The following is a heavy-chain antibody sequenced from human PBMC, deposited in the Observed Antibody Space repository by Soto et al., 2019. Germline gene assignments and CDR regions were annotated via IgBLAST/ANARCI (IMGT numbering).Heavy chain of an antibody. V-gene: IGHV3-23*01. J-gene: IGHJ4*02. CDR3: VKDIPEDFWSPFYPVDG. CDR2: ISSGGDNT. Sequence: GGSLRLSCAASGFTFDIYAMSWVRQAPGKGLEWVSAISSGGDNTSYADSVRGRFSISRDNTKKTLYLQMNSLRAEDTAVYYCVKDIPEDFWSPFYPVDGWGQGTLVTV. D-gene: IGHD3-3*01. CDR1: GFTFDIYA.